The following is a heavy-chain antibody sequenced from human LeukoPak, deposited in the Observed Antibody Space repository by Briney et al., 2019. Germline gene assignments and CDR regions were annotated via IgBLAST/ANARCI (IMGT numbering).Heavy chain of an antibody. V-gene: IGHV1-69*05. Sequence: SVKVSCKASGGTFSSYAISWVRQAPGQGLEWMGGIIPIFGTANYAQKFQGRVTITTDESTSTAYMELSSLRSGDTAVYYCARDFHDSSGYYDYWGQGTLVTVSS. CDR1: GGTFSSYA. CDR2: IIPIFGTA. CDR3: ARDFHDSSGYYDY. D-gene: IGHD3-22*01. J-gene: IGHJ4*02.